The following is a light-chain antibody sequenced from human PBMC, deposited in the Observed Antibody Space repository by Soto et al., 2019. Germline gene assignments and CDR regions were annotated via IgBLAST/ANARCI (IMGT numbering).Light chain of an antibody. V-gene: IGLV2-14*03. CDR2: NVT. J-gene: IGLJ2*01. Sequence: QSALTQPASVSVSPGQSITISCTGTDSDVGGYNYLSWYQHHPGHAPKVMIYNVTYRPSGVSNRFSGSKSGNTASLTISGGQDDDEAAYYCSSYTTNGVGVFGGGTKVTVL. CDR3: SSYTTNGVGV. CDR1: DSDVGGYNY.